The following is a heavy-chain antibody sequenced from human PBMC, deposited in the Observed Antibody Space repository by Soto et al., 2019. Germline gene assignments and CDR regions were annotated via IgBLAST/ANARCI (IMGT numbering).Heavy chain of an antibody. Sequence: EVQLLESGGGLVQPGGSLRLSCAASGFTFSSYAMTWVRQAPGKGLEWVSTISSSTYYADSVKGRFTISRDNSKNTLYLQMNSMGAEDTAVYYCAKREGRNFDYWGQGTLVTVSS. CDR2: ISSST. CDR3: AKREGRNFDY. J-gene: IGHJ4*02. CDR1: GFTFSSYA. D-gene: IGHD3-10*01. V-gene: IGHV3-23*01.